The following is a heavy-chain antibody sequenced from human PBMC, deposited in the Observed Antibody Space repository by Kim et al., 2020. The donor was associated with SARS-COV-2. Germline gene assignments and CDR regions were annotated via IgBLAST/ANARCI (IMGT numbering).Heavy chain of an antibody. J-gene: IGHJ5*02. D-gene: IGHD4-17*01. CDR2: ISSGSSIT. CDR3: AKGGRRYYGDFS. CDR1: GFSFSSYA. V-gene: IGHV3-23*01. Sequence: GGSLRLSCAASGFSFSSYAMTWVRQAPGKGLEWVSVISSGSSITYYADSVKGRFTISRDNSKNTLYLQMNSLTAEDTAVYFCAKGGRRYYGDFSWGQGNLVTVSS.